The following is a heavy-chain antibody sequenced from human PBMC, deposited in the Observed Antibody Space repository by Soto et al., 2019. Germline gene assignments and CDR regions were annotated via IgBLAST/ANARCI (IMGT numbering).Heavy chain of an antibody. Sequence: GGSLRLSCAASGFTFSSYSMNWVRQAPGKGLEWVSSISSSSYIYYADSVKGRFTISRDNAKNSLYLQMNSLRAEDTAVYYCARDGNYFDSSGYHGYWGQGTLVTVSS. CDR2: ISSSSYI. D-gene: IGHD3-22*01. V-gene: IGHV3-21*01. CDR3: ARDGNYFDSSGYHGY. J-gene: IGHJ4*02. CDR1: GFTFSSYS.